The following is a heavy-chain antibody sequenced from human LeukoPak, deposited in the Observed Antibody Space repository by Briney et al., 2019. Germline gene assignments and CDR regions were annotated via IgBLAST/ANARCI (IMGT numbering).Heavy chain of an antibody. D-gene: IGHD3-22*01. CDR3: ARGGGGYYDSSGPWD. J-gene: IGHJ4*02. CDR1: GFTFSSYS. V-gene: IGHV3-21*01. CDR2: ISSSSSYI. Sequence: GGSLRLSCAASGFTFSSYSMNWVRQAPGKGLEWVSSISSSSSYIYYADSVKGRFTISRDNAKNSLYLQMNSLRAEDTAVYYCARGGGGYYDSSGPWDWGQGTLVTVSS.